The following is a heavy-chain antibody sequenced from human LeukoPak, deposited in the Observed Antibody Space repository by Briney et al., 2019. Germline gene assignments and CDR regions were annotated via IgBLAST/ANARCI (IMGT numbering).Heavy chain of an antibody. V-gene: IGHV4-59*08. Sequence: SETLSLTCTVSGGSISSYYWSWIRQPPGKGLEWIGYIYYSGSTNYNPSLKSRVTISVDTSKNQFSLKLSSVTAADTAVYYCAXXXXXXGYYLAYDYWGQGTLVTVSS. CDR2: IYYSGST. J-gene: IGHJ4*02. CDR3: AXXXXXXGYYLAYDY. CDR1: GGSISSYY. D-gene: IGHD3-22*01.